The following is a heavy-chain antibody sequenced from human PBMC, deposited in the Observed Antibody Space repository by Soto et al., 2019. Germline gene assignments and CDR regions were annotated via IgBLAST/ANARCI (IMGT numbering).Heavy chain of an antibody. Sequence: QVQLVESGGGVVQPGRSLSLSCAASGFTFSSYAMHWVRQAPGKVLEWVAVISYDGSNKYYADSVKGRFTISRDHSKNTLYLQMNSLRAEDTAVYYCARGGPPDHYFDYWGQGTLVTVSS. CDR2: ISYDGSNK. V-gene: IGHV3-30-3*01. D-gene: IGHD3-10*01. J-gene: IGHJ4*02. CDR3: ARGGPPDHYFDY. CDR1: GFTFSSYA.